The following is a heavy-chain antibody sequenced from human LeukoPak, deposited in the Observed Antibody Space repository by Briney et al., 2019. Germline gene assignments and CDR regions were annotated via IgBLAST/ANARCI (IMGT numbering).Heavy chain of an antibody. Sequence: PSETLSLTCTVAGSFISRYYWSWLQQPPKKGLEWIGYISHSGSTNYNPSLKSRVTISLDTSKNQFSLKLSSVTAADTAVYYCARDRPYYYGSGSYYDGFDSWGQGTLVTVSS. V-gene: IGHV4-59*01. J-gene: IGHJ4*02. CDR3: ARDRPYYYGSGSYYDGFDS. CDR2: ISHSGST. CDR1: GSFISRYY. D-gene: IGHD3-10*01.